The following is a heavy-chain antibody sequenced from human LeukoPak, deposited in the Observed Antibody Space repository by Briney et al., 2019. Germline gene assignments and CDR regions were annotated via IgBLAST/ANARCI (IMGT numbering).Heavy chain of an antibody. CDR2: IFYSGST. CDR3: AKGLGARRSSDVY. Sequence: PSETLSLTCTVSGGSISTSNYYWGWIRQPPGKGLEWIGNIFYSGSTYYSPPLRSRVTISLDTSRNQFSLKLNSVTAADTAVYYCAKGLGARRSSDVYWGQGTLVTVSS. D-gene: IGHD6-6*01. J-gene: IGHJ4*02. V-gene: IGHV4-39*07. CDR1: GGSISTSNYY.